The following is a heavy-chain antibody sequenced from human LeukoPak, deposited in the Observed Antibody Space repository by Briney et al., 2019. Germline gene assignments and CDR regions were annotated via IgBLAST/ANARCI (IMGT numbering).Heavy chain of an antibody. J-gene: IGHJ4*02. CDR1: GFTFSSHW. CDR2: IKQDGSEK. Sequence: GGSLRLSCVASGFTFSSHWMHWVRQAPGKGLEWVANIKQDGSEKYYVDSVKGRFTISRDNAKNSLYLQMNSLRAEDTAVYYCARGRYDYIWGSYRYTGGYYFDYWGQGTLVTVSS. CDR3: ARGRYDYIWGSYRYTGGYYFDY. D-gene: IGHD3-16*02. V-gene: IGHV3-7*01.